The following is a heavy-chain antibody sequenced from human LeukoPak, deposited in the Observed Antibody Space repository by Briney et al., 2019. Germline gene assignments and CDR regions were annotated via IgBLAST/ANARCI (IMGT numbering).Heavy chain of an antibody. CDR2: IYYSGTT. D-gene: IGHD3-22*01. CDR1: GGSISSYY. J-gene: IGHJ5*02. CDR3: VGYYDSSGYYYLGWFDP. V-gene: IGHV4-59*12. Sequence: SETLSLTCTVSGGSISSYYWGWIRQPPGKGLEWIVYIYYSGTTNYNPSLKSRVTISVDTSKNQFSLKLSSVTAADTAVYYCVGYYDSSGYYYLGWFDPWGQGTLVTVSS.